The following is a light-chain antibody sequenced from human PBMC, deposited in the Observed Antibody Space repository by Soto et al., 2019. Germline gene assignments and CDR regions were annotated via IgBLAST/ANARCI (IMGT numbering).Light chain of an antibody. CDR2: DAS. Sequence: EIVLTQSPATLSLSPGERATLSCRASQSVSSYLAWYQQTPGPAPRLLIYDASNRATGIPARFSGSGSGTDFTLTISSLEPEDFAVYYCQQRSNWPITFGQGTRLEIK. V-gene: IGKV3-11*01. CDR3: QQRSNWPIT. J-gene: IGKJ5*01. CDR1: QSVSSY.